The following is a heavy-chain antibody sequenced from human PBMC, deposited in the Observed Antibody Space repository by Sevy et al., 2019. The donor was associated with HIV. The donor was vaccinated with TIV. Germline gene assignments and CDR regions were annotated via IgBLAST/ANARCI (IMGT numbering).Heavy chain of an antibody. CDR1: GFAFSDYA. V-gene: IGHV3-30*18. J-gene: IGHJ6*02. D-gene: IGHD2-15*01. Sequence: GGYLRLSCAASGFAFSDYAMHWVRQAPGKGLEWVAAISYAGDNKYFADSVKDRFTVSKDNSKNTLYLEMNSLRAEDTAVYYCAKTHASSSGGTCYTAHYYYDMDVWGRGATVTVSS. CDR3: AKTHASSSGGTCYTAHYYYDMDV. CDR2: ISYAGDNK.